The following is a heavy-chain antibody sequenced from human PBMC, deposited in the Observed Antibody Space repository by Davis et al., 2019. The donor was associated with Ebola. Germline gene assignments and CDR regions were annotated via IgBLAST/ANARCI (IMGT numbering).Heavy chain of an antibody. CDR3: ARGHNYAHEY. CDR1: GYTFTDYN. CDR2: VILKSGAT. D-gene: IGHD4-11*01. J-gene: IGHJ4*02. V-gene: IGHV1-2*06. Sequence: SVKVSCKASGYTFTDYNIHWMRQAPGQGLEWLGRVILKSGATNYAQKFQGRVTMTRDTSISTVYMELSSLRYDDTADYYCARGHNYAHEYWGQGTLITVSS.